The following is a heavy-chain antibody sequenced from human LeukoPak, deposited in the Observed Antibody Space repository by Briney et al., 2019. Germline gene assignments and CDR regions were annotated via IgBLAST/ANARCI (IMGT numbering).Heavy chain of an antibody. D-gene: IGHD3-22*01. CDR3: ARSVLGADNPESTYYDSSGHMVDY. J-gene: IGHJ4*02. Sequence: PGGSLRLSCAASGFTFDDYGMSWVRQAPGKGLEWVSGINWNGGSTGYADSVKGRFTISRDNAKNSLYLQMNSLRAEDTALYYCARSVLGADNPESTYYDSSGHMVDYWGQGTLVTVSS. CDR1: GFTFDDYG. V-gene: IGHV3-20*04. CDR2: INWNGGST.